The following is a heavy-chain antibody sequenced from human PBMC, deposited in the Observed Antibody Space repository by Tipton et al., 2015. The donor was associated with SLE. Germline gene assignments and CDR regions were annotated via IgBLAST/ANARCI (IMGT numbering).Heavy chain of an antibody. CDR1: GGSISMNSHY. Sequence: GLVKPSETLSLTCSVSGGSISMNSHYWGWIRQPPGKGLEWIGSIYYTGRTYYNPSLKSRVTVSVDTSKSQFSLKLSSVTAADTAVYYCAREGGDIFGDAFDIWGRGTMVTVSS. V-gene: IGHV4-39*07. D-gene: IGHD3-3*02. CDR3: AREGGDIFGDAFDI. J-gene: IGHJ3*02. CDR2: IYYTGRT.